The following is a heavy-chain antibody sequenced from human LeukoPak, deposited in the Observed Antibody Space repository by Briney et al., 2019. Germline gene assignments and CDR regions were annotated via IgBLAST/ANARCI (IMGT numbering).Heavy chain of an antibody. V-gene: IGHV3-23*01. D-gene: IGHD1-20*01. CDR3: AKDRITTTPYYLDY. CDR2: NSGSGDGT. Sequence: GGSLRLSCAASGFTFSSYAMSWVRQAPGKGLEWVSGNSGSGDGTYYADSVKGRFTISRDNSMHTVYLQMNSLRAEDTAVYYCAKDRITTTPYYLDYWGQGTLVTVSS. J-gene: IGHJ4*02. CDR1: GFTFSSYA.